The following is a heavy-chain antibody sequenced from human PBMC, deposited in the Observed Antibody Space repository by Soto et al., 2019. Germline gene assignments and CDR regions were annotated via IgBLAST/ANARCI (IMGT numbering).Heavy chain of an antibody. V-gene: IGHV5-51*01. D-gene: IGHD2-2*01. J-gene: IGHJ4*02. CDR3: ARLPRDCNKTSCYYADH. CDR2: MYPGDSDT. Sequence: GESLKISCRGSGYDFNTNWFGWVRQLPGRGLEWVGIMYPGDSDTRYNPSLQGHVTLSADVTVSTAFLQWRSLKTSDTGMYFCARLPRDCNKTSCYYADHWGQGTQVTVS. CDR1: GYDFNTNW.